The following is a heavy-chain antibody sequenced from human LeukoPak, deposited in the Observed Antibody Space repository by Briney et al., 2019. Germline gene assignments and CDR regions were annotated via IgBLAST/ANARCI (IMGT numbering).Heavy chain of an antibody. V-gene: IGHV3-7*01. CDR1: GFIFSTYW. J-gene: IGHJ4*02. CDR3: ARVKVIRGALDRDFDY. Sequence: TGGSLRLSCAASGFIFSTYWMSWVRHTPGKGLEWVANIRHDGSEKYYVDSVKGRFTISRDNAKNSLYLQMNSLRDDDTAVYYCARVKVIRGALDRDFDYWGQGTLVTVSS. CDR2: IRHDGSEK. D-gene: IGHD3-10*01.